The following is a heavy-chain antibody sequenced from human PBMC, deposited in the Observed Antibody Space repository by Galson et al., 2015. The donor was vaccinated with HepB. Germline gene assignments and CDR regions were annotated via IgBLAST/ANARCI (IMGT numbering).Heavy chain of an antibody. CDR3: ATPTHYGDRPDDALDI. Sequence: SGAEVKKPGESLKISCKGSGYSFTSYWIGWVRQMPGKGLEWMGIIYPGDSDTRYSPSFQGQVTISADKSISTAYLQWSSLKASDTAMYYCATPTHYGDRPDDALDIWGQGTMVTVSS. J-gene: IGHJ3*02. CDR1: GYSFTSYW. D-gene: IGHD4-17*01. V-gene: IGHV5-51*03. CDR2: IYPGDSDT.